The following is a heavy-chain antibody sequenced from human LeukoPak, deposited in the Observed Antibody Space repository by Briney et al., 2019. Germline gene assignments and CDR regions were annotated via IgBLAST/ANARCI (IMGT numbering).Heavy chain of an antibody. D-gene: IGHD3-22*01. V-gene: IGHV4-59*06. Sequence: SETLSLTCTVSGASINNNFWTWIRQPPGKCLEWIGYIYYSGSTYYNPSLKSRVTISVDPSKNQFFLKLSSVTAADTGVYYWARGDYYDSSGYYHYWGQGTLVTVSS. CDR3: ARGDYYDSSGYYHY. J-gene: IGHJ4*02. CDR1: GASINNNF. CDR2: IYYSGST.